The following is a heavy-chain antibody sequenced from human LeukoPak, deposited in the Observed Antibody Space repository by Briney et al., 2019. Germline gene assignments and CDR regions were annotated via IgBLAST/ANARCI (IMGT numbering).Heavy chain of an antibody. CDR1: GFTFSSYA. J-gene: IGHJ4*02. CDR3: ENAPPVLLWFGELTNTDFDC. Sequence: GGSLRLSCAASGFTFSSYAMSWVRQAPGKGLEWVSGISGSGGSTNYADSVKGRFTISRDNSKDTLYMGMNSLRAEDTAVYYCENAPPVLLWFGELTNTDFDCWGQGTLVTASS. CDR2: ISGSGGST. D-gene: IGHD3-10*01. V-gene: IGHV3-23*01.